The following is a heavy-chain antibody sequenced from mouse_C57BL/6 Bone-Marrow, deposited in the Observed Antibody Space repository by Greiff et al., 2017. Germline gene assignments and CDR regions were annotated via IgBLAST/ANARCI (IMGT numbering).Heavy chain of an antibody. V-gene: IGHV1-55*01. CDR3: ARYGTTVVAHWYFDV. CDR1: GYTFTSYW. Sequence: VQLQQPGAELVKPGASVKMSCKASGYTFTSYWITWVKQRPGQGLEWIGDIYPGSGSTNYNEKFKSKATLTVDTSSSTAYMQLSSLTSEDSAVYYCARYGTTVVAHWYFDVWGTGTTVTVSS. CDR2: IYPGSGST. J-gene: IGHJ1*03. D-gene: IGHD1-1*01.